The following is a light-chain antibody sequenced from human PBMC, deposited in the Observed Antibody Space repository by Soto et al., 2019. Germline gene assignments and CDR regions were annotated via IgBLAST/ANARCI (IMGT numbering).Light chain of an antibody. CDR2: DVT. CDR1: SSGVGGYNY. CDR3: SSYRRGSTYV. V-gene: IGLV2-14*03. J-gene: IGLJ1*01. Sequence: QSVLTQPASVSGSPGQSITVSCTGTSSGVGGYNYVSWYQQHPGKAPRLLIYDVTNRPSGVSNRFSGSKSGNTASLTISGLQAEDEADYYCSSYRRGSTYVFGTGTKVTVL.